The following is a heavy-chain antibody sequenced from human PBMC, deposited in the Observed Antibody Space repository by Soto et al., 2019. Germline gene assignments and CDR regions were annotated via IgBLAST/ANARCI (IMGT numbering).Heavy chain of an antibody. D-gene: IGHD2-2*01. CDR1: GFTFSSYS. CDR3: ARALRVDIVVVPAALDAFDI. CDR2: ISSSSSYI. V-gene: IGHV3-21*01. J-gene: IGHJ3*02. Sequence: GGSLRLSCAASGFTFSSYSMNWVRQAPGKGLEWVSSISSSSSYIYYADSVKGRFTISRDNAKNSLYLQMNSLRAEDTAVYYCARALRVDIVVVPAALDAFDIWGQGTMVTVSS.